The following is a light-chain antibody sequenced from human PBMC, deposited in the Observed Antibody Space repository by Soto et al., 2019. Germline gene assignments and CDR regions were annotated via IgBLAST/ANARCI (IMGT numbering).Light chain of an antibody. Sequence: EIVMTQSPATLSVSPGERATLSCRASQSISNNLAWYQQKPGQPPSLLIYGASTSATGIPARFSGSGVGTEFTLPISSLQSEDSAVYDYQQYNYWTPRTFGQGTKLEIK. CDR3: QQYNYWTPRT. J-gene: IGKJ2*01. CDR2: GAS. CDR1: QSISNN. V-gene: IGKV3-15*01.